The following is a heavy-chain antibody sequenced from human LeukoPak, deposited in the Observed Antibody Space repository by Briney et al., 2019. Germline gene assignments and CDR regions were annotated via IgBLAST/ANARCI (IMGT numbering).Heavy chain of an antibody. V-gene: IGHV3-53*01. CDR3: AREWKFDI. CDR1: GFTVSSNY. Sequence: PGGSLRLSCAASGFTVSSNYMSWVRQAPGKGLEWVSVIYAGGTTYYADSVKGRFTISRDNSSNKLYLQMSSLRAEDTAVYYCAREWKFDIWGQGTMVTVSS. J-gene: IGHJ3*02. D-gene: IGHD1-1*01. CDR2: IYAGGTT.